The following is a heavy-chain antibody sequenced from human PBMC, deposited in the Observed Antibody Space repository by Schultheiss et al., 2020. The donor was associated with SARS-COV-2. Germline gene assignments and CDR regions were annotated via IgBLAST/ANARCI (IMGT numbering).Heavy chain of an antibody. CDR1: GFTFSSYG. J-gene: IGHJ6*03. CDR3: AKVWDCSSTSCYMNYYYYYMDV. V-gene: IGHV3-NL1*01. D-gene: IGHD2-2*02. Sequence: GGSLRLSCAASGFTFSSYGMHWVRQAPGKGLEWVSAISGSGGSTYYADSVKGRFTISRDNSKNTLYLQMNSLRAEDTAVYYCAKVWDCSSTSCYMNYYYYYMDVWGKGTTVTVSS. CDR2: ISGSGGST.